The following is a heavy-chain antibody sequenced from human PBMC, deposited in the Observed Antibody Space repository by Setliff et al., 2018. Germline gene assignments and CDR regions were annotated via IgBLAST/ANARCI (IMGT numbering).Heavy chain of an antibody. CDR2: IYSGGSRT. Sequence: LRLSCEASGFTFSNYAMGRVRQAPGKGLEWVSVIYSGGSRTYSADSVKGRFTIFRDNSRNTLHLQMNSLRAEDTAVYYCAKDQRESTGWFKLFDYWGQGVLVTVSS. V-gene: IGHV3-23*03. D-gene: IGHD6-19*01. J-gene: IGHJ4*02. CDR3: AKDQRESTGWFKLFDY. CDR1: GFTFSNYA.